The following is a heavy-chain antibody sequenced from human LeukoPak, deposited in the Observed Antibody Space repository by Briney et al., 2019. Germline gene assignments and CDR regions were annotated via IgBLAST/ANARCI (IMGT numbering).Heavy chain of an antibody. V-gene: IGHV3-23*01. CDR1: GFTFSSYA. J-gene: IGHJ3*02. CDR3: AKKGRGYSLHDAFDI. Sequence: GGSLRLSCAASGFTFSSYAMSWVRQAPGKGLEWVSAISGSGGSTYYADSVKGRFTISRDNSKNTLYLQMNSLRAEDTTVYYCAKKGRGYSLHDAFDIWGQGTMVTVSS. D-gene: IGHD5-18*01. CDR2: ISGSGGST.